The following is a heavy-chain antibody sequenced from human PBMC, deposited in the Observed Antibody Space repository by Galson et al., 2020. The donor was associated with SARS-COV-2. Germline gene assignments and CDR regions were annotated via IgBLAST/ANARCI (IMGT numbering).Heavy chain of an antibody. J-gene: IGHJ6*02. V-gene: IGHV1-69*13. CDR2: IIPIFGTA. Sequence: SVKVSCKASGGTFSSYAISWVRQAPGQGLEWMGGIIPIFGTANYAQKFQGRVTITADESTSTAYMELSSLRSEDTAVYYCARATPDFVAGPPGEDYYYYGMDVWGQGTTVTVSS. CDR1: GGTFSSYA. D-gene: IGHD6-19*01. CDR3: ARATPDFVAGPPGEDYYYYGMDV.